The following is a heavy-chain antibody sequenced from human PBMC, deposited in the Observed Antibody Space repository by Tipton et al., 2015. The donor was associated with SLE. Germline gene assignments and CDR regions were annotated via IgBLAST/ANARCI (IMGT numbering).Heavy chain of an antibody. CDR3: AKDYPPTYYDDSRGYIPYYYYGMDV. V-gene: IGHV3-53*01. Sequence: SLRLSCAASGFTVSSNYMSWVRQAPGKGLEWVSVIYSGGSTYYADSVKGRFTISRDNSKNTLYLQMNSLRAEDTAVYYCAKDYPPTYYDDSRGYIPYYYYGMDVWGQGTTLTVSS. J-gene: IGHJ6*02. CDR1: GFTVSSNY. CDR2: IYSGGST. D-gene: IGHD3-22*01.